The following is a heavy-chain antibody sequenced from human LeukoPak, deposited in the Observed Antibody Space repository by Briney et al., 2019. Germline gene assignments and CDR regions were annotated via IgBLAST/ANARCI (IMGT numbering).Heavy chain of an antibody. V-gene: IGHV1-18*01. CDR2: ISAYNGNT. CDR3: ARSYYGGNSGDY. D-gene: IGHD4-23*01. Sequence: ASVKVSCKASGYTFTSYGISWVRQAPGQRLEWMGWISAYNGNTNYAQKLQGRVTISTDTSTSPAYMELRSLRSADTAVYYCARSYYGGNSGDYWGQGTLVTVSS. CDR1: GYTFTSYG. J-gene: IGHJ4*02.